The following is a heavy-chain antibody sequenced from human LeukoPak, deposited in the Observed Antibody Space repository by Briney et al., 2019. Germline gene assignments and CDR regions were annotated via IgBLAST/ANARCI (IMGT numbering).Heavy chain of an antibody. CDR1: GFTFSSYA. Sequence: PGGSLRLSCAASGFTFSSYAMSWVRQAPGKGLEWVSAISGSGGSTYYADSVKGRFTISRDNSKNTLYLQINSLRAEDTAVYYCAKEGGSGSYYYYYYGMDVWGQGTTVTVSS. J-gene: IGHJ6*02. CDR2: ISGSGGST. D-gene: IGHD3-10*01. CDR3: AKEGGSGSYYYYYYGMDV. V-gene: IGHV3-23*01.